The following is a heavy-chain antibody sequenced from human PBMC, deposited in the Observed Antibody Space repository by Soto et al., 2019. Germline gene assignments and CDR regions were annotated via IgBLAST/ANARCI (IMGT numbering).Heavy chain of an antibody. CDR3: ARGAALPYYYYGMGV. CDR2: MNPNSGNT. V-gene: IGHV1-8*01. J-gene: IGHJ6*02. D-gene: IGHD6-25*01. CDR1: GYTFTSYD. Sequence: XSVKVSCQASGYTFTSYDINWVRQATGQGLEWMGWMNPNSGNTGYAQKFQGRVTMTRNTSISTAYMELSSLRSEDTAVYYCARGAALPYYYYGMGVWGQGTTVTVSS.